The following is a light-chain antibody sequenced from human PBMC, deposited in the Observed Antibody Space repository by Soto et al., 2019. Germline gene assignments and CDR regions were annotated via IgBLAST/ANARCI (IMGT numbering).Light chain of an antibody. J-gene: IGKJ1*01. Sequence: DIHMPQSPSTLSAFVGDRVTITCRASQSIGSWLAWYQQKAGKAPKLLIYKTSNLQSGVPSRFSGSGFGTEFTLTISSLQPDDFATYYCQQYSSFPWTCGQGTKV. CDR3: QQYSSFPWT. CDR2: KTS. V-gene: IGKV1-5*03. CDR1: QSIGSW.